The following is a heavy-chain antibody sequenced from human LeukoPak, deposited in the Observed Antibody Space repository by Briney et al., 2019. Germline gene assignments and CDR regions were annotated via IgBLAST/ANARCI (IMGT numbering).Heavy chain of an antibody. CDR1: GGSISSSSYY. V-gene: IGHV4-39*07. D-gene: IGHD6-19*01. CDR3: ARVGAVAGTRGWFDP. Sequence: AETLSLTCTVSGGSISSSSYYWGWIRQPPGKGLEWIGSIYYSGSTYYNPSLKSRVTISVDTSKNQFSLKLSSVTAAETAVYYCARVGAVAGTRGWFDPWGQGTLVTVSS. CDR2: IYYSGST. J-gene: IGHJ5*02.